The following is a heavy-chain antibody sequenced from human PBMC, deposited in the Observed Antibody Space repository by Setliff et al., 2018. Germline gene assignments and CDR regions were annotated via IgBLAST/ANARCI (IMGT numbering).Heavy chain of an antibody. J-gene: IGHJ6*03. CDR2: IYYSGST. V-gene: IGHV4-39*01. CDR1: DVSISSSSFY. CDR3: ARHKSNGSGSYPSLYMDV. D-gene: IGHD3-10*01. Sequence: SETLSLTCTVSDVSISSSSFYWAWIRQPPGKGLEWVATIYYSGSTYSNPSLKSRLIISVDAPDNQFSVKLSSVTAADTAVYYCARHKSNGSGSYPSLYMDVWGKGIMVTVSS.